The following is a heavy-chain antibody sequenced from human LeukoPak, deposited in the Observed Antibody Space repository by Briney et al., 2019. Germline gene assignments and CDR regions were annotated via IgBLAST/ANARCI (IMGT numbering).Heavy chain of an antibody. CDR2: LSHSGST. Sequence: SETLSLTCTVSAYSISSGYYWGWIRQPPGKGLEWIGSLSHSGSTYYNPSLKSRVSISVDTSKNQFSLNLSSVTAADTAVYYCATEIQNIAGRVYWGQGTLVTVSS. V-gene: IGHV4-38-2*02. CDR3: ATEIQNIAGRVY. J-gene: IGHJ4*02. CDR1: AYSISSGYY. D-gene: IGHD6-6*01.